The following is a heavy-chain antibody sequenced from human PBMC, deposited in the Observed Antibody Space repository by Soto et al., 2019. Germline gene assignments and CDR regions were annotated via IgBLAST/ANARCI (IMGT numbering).Heavy chain of an antibody. J-gene: IGHJ4*02. CDR3: ARGGPPIDY. V-gene: IGHV1-18*01. CDR1: GYTFNNFG. CDR2: ISAYNGNT. Sequence: ASVKVSCKASGYTFNNFGISWVRQAPGQGLEWMGWISAYNGNTNYAQNFQGRVTMTTDTSTSTAYMELRSLRSYDTDVYYCARGGPPIDYWRQGTLVTVSS. D-gene: IGHD3-16*01.